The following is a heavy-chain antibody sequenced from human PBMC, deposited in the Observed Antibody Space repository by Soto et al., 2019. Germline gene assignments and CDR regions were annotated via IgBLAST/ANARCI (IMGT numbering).Heavy chain of an antibody. Sequence: QVQLQESGPGLVKPSQTLSLTCTVSGGSINSGGYCWSWIRQHPGKGLDWIGCISYGGSTSYNPSLKSRVTLAVDTSKNQFSLKLPSVTAADTAVYSCSRGILVWGQGALITVSS. CDR1: GGSINSGGYC. CDR3: SRGILV. CDR2: ISYGGST. D-gene: IGHD5-18*01. J-gene: IGHJ4*02. V-gene: IGHV4-31*03.